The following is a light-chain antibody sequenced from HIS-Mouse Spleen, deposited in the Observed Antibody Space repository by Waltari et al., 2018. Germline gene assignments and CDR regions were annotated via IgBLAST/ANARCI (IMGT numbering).Light chain of an antibody. CDR1: SSDVGGYNY. Sequence: QSALTQPASVSGSPGQSITISCTGTSSDVGGYNYVSWYQQHPGKAPKRMIYEVSNRPSGVSNRFSGSKSGNTASLTISGLQAEDEADYYCSSYTSSSTSPYVFGTGTKVTVL. CDR3: SSYTSSSTSPYV. J-gene: IGLJ1*01. CDR2: EVS. V-gene: IGLV2-14*01.